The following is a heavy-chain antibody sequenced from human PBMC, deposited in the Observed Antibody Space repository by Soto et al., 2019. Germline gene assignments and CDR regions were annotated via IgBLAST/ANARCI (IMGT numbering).Heavy chain of an antibody. CDR2: VNTYKGNT. CDR3: ARERGNYKYFHS. CDR1: GYTFTDYG. J-gene: IGHJ4*02. D-gene: IGHD3-16*01. Sequence: QVQLVQSGAEVKKPGASVKVSCKASGYTFTDYGFTWVRQAPGQGLEWMGWVNTYKGNTNYAQNFQGRVTMTTDTSTNTAYMELRGLRSDDTALYYCARERGNYKYFHSWGQGTRVGVSS. V-gene: IGHV1-18*01.